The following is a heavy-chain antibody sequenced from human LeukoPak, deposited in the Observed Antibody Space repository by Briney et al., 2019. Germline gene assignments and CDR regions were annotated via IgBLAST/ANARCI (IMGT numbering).Heavy chain of an antibody. D-gene: IGHD5-12*01. CDR2: IHYSGST. J-gene: IGHJ5*02. CDR3: ARGYIVATILGASWFDP. V-gene: IGHV4-59*12. CDR1: GGSISSYY. Sequence: SETLSLTCTVSGGSISSYYWSWVRQPPGKGLEWIGYIHYSGSTNSNPSLKSRVAISIDTSKNQFSLRLSSVTAADTAVYYCARGYIVATILGASWFDPWGQGTLVTVSS.